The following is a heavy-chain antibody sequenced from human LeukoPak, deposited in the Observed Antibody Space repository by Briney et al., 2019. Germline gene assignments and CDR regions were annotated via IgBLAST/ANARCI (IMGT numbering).Heavy chain of an antibody. D-gene: IGHD3/OR15-3a*01. CDR3: ARGVVLGQDDAFDI. CDR1: GGAISNYY. V-gene: IGHV4-59*12. CDR2: IFYRGRI. J-gene: IGHJ3*02. Sequence: PSETLSLTCTVSGGAISNYYWSWMRQPPGKGLEWIGYIFYRGRIDYSPSLQSPVTISVDTCKNHLSLRLTSVTAADTAVYFCARGVVLGQDDAFDIWGRGTMVTVSS.